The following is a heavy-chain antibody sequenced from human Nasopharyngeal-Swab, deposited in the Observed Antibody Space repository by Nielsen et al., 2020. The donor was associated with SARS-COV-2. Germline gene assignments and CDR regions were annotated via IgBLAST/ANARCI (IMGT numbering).Heavy chain of an antibody. D-gene: IGHD6-19*01. J-gene: IGHJ4*02. V-gene: IGHV3-23*01. CDR2: ISGSGGST. CDR1: GFTVSSNY. Sequence: GESLKISCAASGFTVSSNYMSWVRQAPGKGLEWVSAISGSGGSTYYADSVKGRFTISRDNSKNTLYLHMNSLRAEDTAVYYCAKGGVGGWYDLTNPTYYFDYWGQGTLVTVSS. CDR3: AKGGVGGWYDLTNPTYYFDY.